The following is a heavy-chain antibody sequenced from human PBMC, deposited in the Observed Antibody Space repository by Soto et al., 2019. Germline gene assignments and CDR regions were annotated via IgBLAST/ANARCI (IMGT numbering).Heavy chain of an antibody. D-gene: IGHD2-21*02. J-gene: IGHJ5*02. CDR3: AREIVTAGGNNYFDP. Sequence: SETLSLTCGVSGGTVASSHWWSWVRQSPGGGLEWIGIVYHTGDTNFNPSLQSRVTISVDKSNNQFSLRLNSLTAADTAVYFCAREIVTAGGNNYFDPWGPGTMVTVSS. CDR2: VYHTGDT. V-gene: IGHV4-4*02. CDR1: GGTVASSHW.